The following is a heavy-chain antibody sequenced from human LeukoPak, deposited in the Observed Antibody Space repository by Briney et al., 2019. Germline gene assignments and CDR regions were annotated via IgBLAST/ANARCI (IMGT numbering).Heavy chain of an antibody. V-gene: IGHV4-39*01. CDR1: GGSISSSSYY. CDR2: IYYSGST. CDR3: ARGSTYYYGSGSYYFDY. J-gene: IGHJ4*02. D-gene: IGHD3-10*01. Sequence: SETLSLTCIVSGGSISSSSYYWGWIRQPPGKGLEWIGSIYYSGSTYYNPSLKSRVTISVDTSKNQFSLKLSSVTAADTAVYYCARGSTYYYGSGSYYFDYWGQGTLVTVSS.